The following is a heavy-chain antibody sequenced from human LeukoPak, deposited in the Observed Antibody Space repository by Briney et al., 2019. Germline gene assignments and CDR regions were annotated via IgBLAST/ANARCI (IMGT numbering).Heavy chain of an antibody. D-gene: IGHD3-3*01. Sequence: GESLKISCKGSGYTFSSYWIGWVRQMPGKGLEWMGIIYPGDSDTRYSASLQGQVTISVDTSIGTAYLQWSSLKASDTAIYYCARQNDFRLDYWGQGTLVTVSS. CDR1: GYTFSSYW. J-gene: IGHJ4*02. CDR3: ARQNDFRLDY. CDR2: IYPGDSDT. V-gene: IGHV5-51*01.